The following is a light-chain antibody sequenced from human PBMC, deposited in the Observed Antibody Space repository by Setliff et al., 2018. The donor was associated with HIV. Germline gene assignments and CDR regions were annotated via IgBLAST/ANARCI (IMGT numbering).Light chain of an antibody. Sequence: QSVLTQPASVSGPPGQSITISCAGTSSDVGGYNFVSWYQQHPGKAPKLMVYDVSNRPSGVSNRFSGSKSGNTASLTISGLQVEDEADYYCSSYTSTNTLVFGGGTKVTVL. J-gene: IGLJ3*02. CDR2: DVS. V-gene: IGLV2-14*03. CDR3: SSYTSTNTLV. CDR1: SSDVGGYNF.